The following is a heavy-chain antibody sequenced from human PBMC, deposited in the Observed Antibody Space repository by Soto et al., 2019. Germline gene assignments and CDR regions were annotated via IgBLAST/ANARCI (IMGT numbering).Heavy chain of an antibody. CDR3: ARVGGGYQLLHAFDI. CDR1: GFTFSSYS. V-gene: IGHV3-21*01. Sequence: SLRLSCAASGFTFSSYSMNWVRQAPGKGLEWVSSISSSSSYIYYADSVKGRFTISRDNAKNSLYLQMNSLRAEDTAVYYCARVGGGYQLLHAFDIWGQGTMVTVPS. J-gene: IGHJ3*02. CDR2: ISSSSSYI. D-gene: IGHD2-2*01.